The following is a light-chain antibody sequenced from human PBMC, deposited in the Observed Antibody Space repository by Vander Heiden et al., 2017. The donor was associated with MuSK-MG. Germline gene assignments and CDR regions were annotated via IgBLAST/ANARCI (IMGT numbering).Light chain of an antibody. CDR3: QQRSYWPLT. Sequence: EIVLTQSPATLSLSPGERATLSCRASQSVSSYLGWYQQKPGQSPRLLIYDASNRATGIPARFSGSGSGTDFTLTISNLEPEDFAVYYCQQRSYWPLTFGGGTKVEIK. CDR1: QSVSSY. V-gene: IGKV3-11*01. J-gene: IGKJ4*01. CDR2: DAS.